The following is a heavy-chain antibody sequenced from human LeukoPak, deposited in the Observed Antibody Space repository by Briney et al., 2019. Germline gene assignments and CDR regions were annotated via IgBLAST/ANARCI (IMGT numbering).Heavy chain of an antibody. CDR2: IKQDGSET. CDR1: GFTFRSYW. J-gene: IGHJ5*02. V-gene: IGHV3-7*01. D-gene: IGHD3-10*01. CDR3: ARGGQAGTGDL. Sequence: PGGSLRLSCAASGFTFRSYWMTWVRQSPGKGLEWVANIKQDGSETYHVDSVKGRFTISRDNAKDSLYLEMKSLRAEDTAVYYCARGGQAGTGDLWGQGALVTVSS.